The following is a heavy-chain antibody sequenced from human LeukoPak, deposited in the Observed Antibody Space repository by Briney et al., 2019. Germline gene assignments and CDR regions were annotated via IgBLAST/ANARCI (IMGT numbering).Heavy chain of an antibody. Sequence: ASETLSLTCTVSGGSISSYYWSWIRQPPGKGLEWIGYIYYSGSTNYNPSLKSRVTISVDTSKNQFSLKLSSVTAADTAVYYCARRGGNSYYYYGMDVWGQGTTVTVSS. D-gene: IGHD2-15*01. J-gene: IGHJ6*02. CDR3: ARRGGNSYYYYGMDV. V-gene: IGHV4-59*08. CDR1: GGSISSYY. CDR2: IYYSGST.